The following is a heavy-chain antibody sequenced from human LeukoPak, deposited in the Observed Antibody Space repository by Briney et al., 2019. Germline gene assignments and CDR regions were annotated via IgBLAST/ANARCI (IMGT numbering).Heavy chain of an antibody. J-gene: IGHJ4*02. CDR3: ARDHVAAVPGGDY. Sequence: GGSLRLSCAASGFTFDDYTMHWVRQAPGKGLEWVSLISWDGGSTYYADSVKGRFTISRDNSKNTLYLQMNSLRAEDTAVYYCARDHVAAVPGGDYWGQGTLVTVSS. V-gene: IGHV3-43*01. D-gene: IGHD6-13*01. CDR1: GFTFDDYT. CDR2: ISWDGGST.